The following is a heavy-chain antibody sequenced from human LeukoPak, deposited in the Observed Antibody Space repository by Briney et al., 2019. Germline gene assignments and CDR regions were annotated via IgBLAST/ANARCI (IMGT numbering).Heavy chain of an antibody. CDR2: ISWNSGSI. D-gene: IGHD3-22*01. J-gene: IGHJ3*02. V-gene: IGHV3-9*01. Sequence: PGRSLRLSCAASGFTFDDYAMHWVRQAPGKGLEWVSGISWNSGSIGYAGSVKGRFTISRDNAKNSLYLQMNSLRAEDTALYYCAKENSSGYYYDAFDIWGQGTMVTVSS. CDR1: GFTFDDYA. CDR3: AKENSSGYYYDAFDI.